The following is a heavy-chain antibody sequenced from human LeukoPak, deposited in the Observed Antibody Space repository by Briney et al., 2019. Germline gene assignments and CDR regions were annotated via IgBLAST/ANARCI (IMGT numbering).Heavy chain of an antibody. CDR1: GGSISSGGYY. V-gene: IGHV4-31*03. D-gene: IGHD3-22*01. CDR3: ARVVDRYYFDY. CDR2: IYYSGST. J-gene: IGHJ4*02. Sequence: PSETLSLTCTVSGGSISSGGYYWSWIRQHPGKGLEWIGYIYYSGSTYYNPSLKSRVTISVGTSKNQFSLKLSSVTAADTAVYYCARVVDRYYFDYWGQGTLVTVSS.